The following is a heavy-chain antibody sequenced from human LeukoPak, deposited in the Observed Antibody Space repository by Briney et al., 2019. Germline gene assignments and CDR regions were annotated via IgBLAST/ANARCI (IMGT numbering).Heavy chain of an antibody. CDR2: ISVYNGNT. Sequence: APVKVSCKASGYTFISYGISWVRQAPGQGLEWMGWISVYNGNTNYAQKFQGRVTMTTDTSMNTAYMELRSLRSDDTAVYYCARLSSSSWYFDYWGQGTLVTVSS. J-gene: IGHJ4*02. CDR1: GYTFISYG. CDR3: ARLSSSSWYFDY. V-gene: IGHV1-18*01. D-gene: IGHD6-13*01.